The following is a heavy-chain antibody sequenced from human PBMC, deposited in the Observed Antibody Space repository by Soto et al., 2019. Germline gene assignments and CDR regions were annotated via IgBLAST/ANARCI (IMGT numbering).Heavy chain of an antibody. CDR2: VSNDGIRK. CDR3: ARWVGGSMYDNSGKYDS. D-gene: IGHD3-22*01. V-gene: IGHV3-30*03. Sequence: QVQLVESGGGVVQPGRSLRLTWAASGFIFSGSGMHWVRQAPGKGLEWVALVSNDGIRKYYGDSVKGRFTISRGNAENTLYLQMNSLRAEDTAVYYCARWVGGSMYDNSGKYDSWGQGTLVTVSS. J-gene: IGHJ5*01. CDR1: GFIFSGSG.